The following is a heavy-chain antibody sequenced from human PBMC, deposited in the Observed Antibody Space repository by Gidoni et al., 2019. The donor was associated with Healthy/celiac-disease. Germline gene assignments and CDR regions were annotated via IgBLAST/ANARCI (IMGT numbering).Heavy chain of an antibody. CDR3: APLGAGTTVITPGFDY. CDR1: GFPFSSYA. V-gene: IGHV3-23*01. CDR2: ISGSGGST. Sequence: EGQLWESGGDLVQPGGSLRLSCVASGFPFSSYAISWVRQAPGKGLEWVSGISGSGGSTYYADSVEGRFTISRDNSRNTLFLQMNSLRVEDTALYYCAPLGAGTTVITPGFDYWGQGTLVTVSS. D-gene: IGHD4-17*01. J-gene: IGHJ4*02.